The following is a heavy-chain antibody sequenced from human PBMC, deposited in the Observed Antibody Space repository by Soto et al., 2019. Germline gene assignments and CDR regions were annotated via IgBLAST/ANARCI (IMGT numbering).Heavy chain of an antibody. V-gene: IGHV3-66*01. CDR3: ARSDCSSGSCPNWFDP. D-gene: IGHD2-15*01. CDR2: MYSGGRT. Sequence: PWGSLRLSCAASGLRGDYSCISWVRQAPGKGLEWVSVMYSGGRTFYADSVRGRFTTSRDESKNTQYLQMHSLRDEDSGVYYCARSDCSSGSCPNWFDPWGQGTLVTVSS. CDR1: GLRGDYSC. J-gene: IGHJ5*02.